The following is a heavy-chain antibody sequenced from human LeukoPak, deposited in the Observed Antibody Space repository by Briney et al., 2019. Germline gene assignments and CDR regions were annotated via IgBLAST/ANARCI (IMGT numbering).Heavy chain of an antibody. V-gene: IGHV1-18*04. CDR1: GYTFTNYD. CDR2: ISAYNGDT. CDR3: TRDVILDS. Sequence: GASVKVSCKTSGYTFTNYDITWVRQAPGQGLEWMGWISAYNGDTKYTQNLQGRVTLTTDTSTSTAYMELRDLRPDDTAIYYCTRDVILDSWGQGTLVTVSS. D-gene: IGHD3-16*02. J-gene: IGHJ4*02.